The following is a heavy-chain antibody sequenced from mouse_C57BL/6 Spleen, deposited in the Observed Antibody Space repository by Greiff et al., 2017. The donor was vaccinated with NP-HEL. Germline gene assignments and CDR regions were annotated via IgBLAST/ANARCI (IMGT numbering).Heavy chain of an antibody. D-gene: IGHD1-1*01. CDR3: ARDYYGSSYEMAY. Sequence: VQLQESGPGLVAPSQSLSITCTVSGFSLTSYAISWVRQPPGQGLEWLGVIWTGGGTNYNSAPKSRLSISKDNSTSKVFLKMNSLQTDDTDRDYCARDYYGSSYEMAYWGQGTLVTVSA. CDR1: GFSLTSYA. V-gene: IGHV2-9-1*01. J-gene: IGHJ3*01. CDR2: IWTGGGT.